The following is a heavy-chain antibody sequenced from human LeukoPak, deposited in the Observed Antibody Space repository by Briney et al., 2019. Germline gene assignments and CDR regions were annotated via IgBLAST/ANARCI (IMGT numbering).Heavy chain of an antibody. CDR3: ARDETYSYGSFGH. V-gene: IGHV4-38-2*02. CDR2: IFHGGDT. CDR1: GYSISSGYY. Sequence: PSETLSLTCGVPGYSISSGYYWGWIRQPPGKGLEWIGSIFHGGDTYYNLSLKSRVPISVDKSKNQFSLKLSSVTAADTAVYYCARDETYSYGSFGHGGQGTLVTVSS. D-gene: IGHD5-18*01. J-gene: IGHJ4*02.